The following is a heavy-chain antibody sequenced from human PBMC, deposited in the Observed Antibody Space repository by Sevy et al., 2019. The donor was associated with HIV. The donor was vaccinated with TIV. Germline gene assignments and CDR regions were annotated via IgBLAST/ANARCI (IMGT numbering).Heavy chain of an antibody. D-gene: IGHD6-13*01. Sequence: GGSLRLSCATSGFTVSSYYMSWVRQAPGKGLEWVSVIYSGGNTYYADSVKGRFTISRDNSKNTLYLQMNSLRAEDTAVYYCARGLFGTSSYWGQGTLVTVSS. CDR1: GFTVSSYY. V-gene: IGHV3-53*01. CDR3: ARGLFGTSSY. J-gene: IGHJ4*02. CDR2: IYSGGNT.